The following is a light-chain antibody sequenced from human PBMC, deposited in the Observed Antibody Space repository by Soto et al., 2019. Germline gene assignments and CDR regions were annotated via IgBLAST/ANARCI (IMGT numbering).Light chain of an antibody. CDR3: SSYTSSSTLV. J-gene: IGLJ1*01. CDR2: DVS. Sequence: QSVLTQPPSVSGSPGQSVTISCTGTSSDVGSYNRVSWYQQPPGTAPKLMIYDVSDRPSGVPDRFSGSKSGNTASLTISGLQAEDEADYYCSSYTSSSTLVFGTGTKVTVL. CDR1: SSDVGSYNR. V-gene: IGLV2-18*02.